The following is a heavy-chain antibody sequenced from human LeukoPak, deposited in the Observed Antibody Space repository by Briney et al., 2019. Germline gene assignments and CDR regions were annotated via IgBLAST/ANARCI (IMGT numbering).Heavy chain of an antibody. J-gene: IGHJ3*02. CDR2: IGGSSTSL. CDR3: ARESGGDLGEAFDI. D-gene: IGHD1-26*01. CDR1: GFPFSIYA. V-gene: IGHV3-21*01. Sequence: GSLGLSCAASGFPFSIYAMNWVRQAPGGGLEWVSFIGGSSTSLYYADSLKGRFTISRDNAKNSLYLQLNSLRAEDTAVYYCARESGGDLGEAFDIWGQGTMVTVSS.